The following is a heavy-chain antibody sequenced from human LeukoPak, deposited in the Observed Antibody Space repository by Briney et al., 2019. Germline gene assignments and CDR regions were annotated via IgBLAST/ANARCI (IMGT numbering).Heavy chain of an antibody. J-gene: IGHJ4*02. V-gene: IGHV3-74*01. CDR2: INSDGSST. CDR1: GFTFSSYW. D-gene: IGHD6-19*01. CDR3: AKDPNGISVAAAGYFDH. Sequence: GGSLRLSCAASGFTFSSYWMHWVRQAPGKGLVWVSRINSDGSSTSYADSVKGRFTISRDNSKNTLYLQMNSLRAADTAVYYCAKDPNGISVAAAGYFDHWGQGTLVTVSS.